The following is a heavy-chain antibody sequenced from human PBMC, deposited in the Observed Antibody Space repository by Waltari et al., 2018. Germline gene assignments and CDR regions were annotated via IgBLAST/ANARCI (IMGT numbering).Heavy chain of an antibody. CDR3: ARDRGYGGNSGAFDI. J-gene: IGHJ3*02. CDR2: INPNSGGT. CDR1: GYMFTGHY. D-gene: IGHD5-12*01. Sequence: QVQRVQSGAEVKKPGASVKVSCKASGYMFTGHYTPWVRQAPGQGPEWMGWINPNSGGTHYAQMFQGRVTMTRDTPLSTAYMELSRLRSDDTAVYYCARDRGYGGNSGAFDIWGQGTMVTVSS. V-gene: IGHV1-2*02.